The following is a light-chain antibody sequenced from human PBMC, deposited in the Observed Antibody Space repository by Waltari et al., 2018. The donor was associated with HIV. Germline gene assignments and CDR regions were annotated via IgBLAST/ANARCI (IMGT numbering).Light chain of an antibody. V-gene: IGLV3-1*01. CDR3: QAWGSSTSGV. CDR1: ELGDKY. CDR2: QDN. J-gene: IGLJ2*01. Sequence: SYEVTQPPSVAVSPGQTASITCSGYELGDKYTCWYQQKPGQSPLLVIYQDNKRPSGIPERLSGSSSGHTATLTISGTLPVDEADYYCQAWGSSTSGVFGRGTKLTVL.